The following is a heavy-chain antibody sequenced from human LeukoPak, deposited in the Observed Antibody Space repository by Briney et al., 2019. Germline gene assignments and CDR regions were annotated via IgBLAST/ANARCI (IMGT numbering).Heavy chain of an antibody. D-gene: IGHD3-16*02. Sequence: GGSLRLSCAASGFTFSSYSMNWVRQAPGKGLEWVSSISSSSSYIYYADPVKGRFTISRDNAKNSLYLQMNSLRAEDTAVYYCAREINDYIWGSYRTNYFDYWGQGTPVTVSS. J-gene: IGHJ4*02. V-gene: IGHV3-21*01. CDR3: AREINDYIWGSYRTNYFDY. CDR2: ISSSSSYI. CDR1: GFTFSSYS.